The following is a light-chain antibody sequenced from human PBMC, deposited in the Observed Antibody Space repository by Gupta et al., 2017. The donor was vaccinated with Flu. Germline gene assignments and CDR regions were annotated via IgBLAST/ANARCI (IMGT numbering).Light chain of an antibody. CDR3: KQSYSTPMYS. CDR1: PTISRY. CDR2: SAS. J-gene: IGKJ2*01. Sequence: SSLSASVGDKVTITCRASPTISRYLSWFQQKPGKVPKLLISSASSVRSGVPPRFSGSGSGTDFTLTISSVQPEDSASYYCKQSYSTPMYSFGQGTKLEIK. V-gene: IGKV1-39*01.